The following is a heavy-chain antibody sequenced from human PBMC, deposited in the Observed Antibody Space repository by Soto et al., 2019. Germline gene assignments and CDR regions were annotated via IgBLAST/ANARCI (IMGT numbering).Heavy chain of an antibody. J-gene: IGHJ4*02. D-gene: IGHD3-16*01. CDR2: IYYSGST. Sequence: SGTLSLTCTVSGRSISSYCLSWIRQPAGKGLEWIGYIYYSGSTNYNPYLKSRVTISVDTSKNQFSLKLSSVTAADTAVYYCERAGVWGLDYGFYYWGQGTLVTVSS. V-gene: IGHV4-59*01. CDR1: GRSISSYC. CDR3: ERAGVWGLDYGFYY.